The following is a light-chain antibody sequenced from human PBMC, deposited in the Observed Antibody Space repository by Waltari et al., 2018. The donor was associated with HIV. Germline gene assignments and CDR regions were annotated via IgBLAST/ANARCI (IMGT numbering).Light chain of an antibody. J-gene: IGLJ2*01. V-gene: IGLV2-14*03. CDR1: SSDVGGYNY. Sequence: QSALTQPASVSGSPGQSITISCTGTSSDVGGYNYVSWYQQHPGKAPKLLIYDVSKRPSVVSTRCSGSKSGNTASLTISGLQAEDEADYYCSSYTSSSTLGVVFGGGTKLTVL. CDR3: SSYTSSSTLGVV. CDR2: DVS.